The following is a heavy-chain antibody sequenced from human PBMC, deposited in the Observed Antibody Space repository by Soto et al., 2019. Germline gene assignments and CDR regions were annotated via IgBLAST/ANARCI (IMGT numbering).Heavy chain of an antibody. D-gene: IGHD3-22*01. J-gene: IGHJ2*01. CDR2: IYSGGST. CDR1: GFTVSSNY. Sequence: EVQLVETGGGWIQPGGSLRPSCAASGFTVSSNYMSWVRQAPGKGLEWVSVIYSGGSTYYADSVKGRFTISRDNSKNTLYLQMNSLRAEDTAVYHCARGGYYDSRGFVMEPYWYFDLWGRGTLVTVSS. V-gene: IGHV3-53*02. CDR3: ARGGYYDSRGFVMEPYWYFDL.